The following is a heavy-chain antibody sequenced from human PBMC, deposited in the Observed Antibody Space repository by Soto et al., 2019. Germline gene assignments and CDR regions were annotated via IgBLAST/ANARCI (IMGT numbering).Heavy chain of an antibody. CDR1: GYTFSNYG. J-gene: IGHJ6*02. Sequence: QVQLVQSGAEVKKPGASVTVSCKTSGYTFSNYGINWVRQAPGQGLEWMGGISGYNGNTNYAQTDQGRVTMTTATATGTVYMEMRSLKPDDKVIDYCSRFIMDGGRFDPNFYHYMDVWGQGTTVTVSS. V-gene: IGHV1-18*01. D-gene: IGHD3-10*01. CDR2: ISGYNGNT. CDR3: SRFIMDGGRFDPNFYHYMDV.